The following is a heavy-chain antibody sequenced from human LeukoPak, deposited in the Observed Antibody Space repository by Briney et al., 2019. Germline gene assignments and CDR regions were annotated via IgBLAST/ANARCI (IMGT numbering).Heavy chain of an antibody. CDR3: ARGGFNMVRGVIIPSNSYFYYMDI. CDR1: GFTFTAYS. J-gene: IGHJ6*03. Sequence: PGGSLRLSRAASGFTFTAYSANWVRPAPGEGLGRVSSITSGVFVYFADSLKGRFTISRDNGKSSLYLQMSSLRAEDTAVYYCARGGFNMVRGVIIPSNSYFYYMDIWGKGTTVTVSS. CDR2: ITSGVFV. D-gene: IGHD3-10*01. V-gene: IGHV3-69-1*01.